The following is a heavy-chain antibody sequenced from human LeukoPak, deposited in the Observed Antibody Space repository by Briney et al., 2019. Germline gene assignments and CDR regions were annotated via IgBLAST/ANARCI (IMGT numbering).Heavy chain of an antibody. J-gene: IGHJ4*02. CDR2: IYPGDSDT. D-gene: IGHD2-2*02. CDR3: ARLAPGYCSSTSCYTFFDY. Sequence: GESLKISCKGSGYIFTSYWIGWVRQMPGKGLEWMGIIYPGDSDTRYSPSFQGQVTISADKSISTAYLQWSSLKASDTAMYYCARLAPGYCSSTSCYTFFDYWGQGTLVTVSS. V-gene: IGHV5-51*01. CDR1: GYIFTSYW.